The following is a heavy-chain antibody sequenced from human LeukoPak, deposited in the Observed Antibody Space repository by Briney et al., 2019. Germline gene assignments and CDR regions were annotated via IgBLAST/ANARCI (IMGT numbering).Heavy chain of an antibody. Sequence: GGSLRLSCAASGFTFSSYGMHWVRQAPGKGLEWVAVIWYDGSNKYYADSVKGRFTISRDNAKKSLYLQMNSLRAEDTAVYYCARDSYYYDSRGGFQHWGQGTLVTVSS. J-gene: IGHJ1*01. CDR2: IWYDGSNK. CDR1: GFTFSSYG. V-gene: IGHV3-33*01. CDR3: ARDSYYYDSRGGFQH. D-gene: IGHD3-22*01.